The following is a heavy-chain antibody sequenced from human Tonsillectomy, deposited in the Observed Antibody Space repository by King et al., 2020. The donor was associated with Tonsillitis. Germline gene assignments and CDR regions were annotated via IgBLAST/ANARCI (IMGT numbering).Heavy chain of an antibody. CDR2: ISYDGSNR. CDR3: AREGWLQSYYFDY. CDR1: GFTFSSYA. V-gene: IGHV3-30*01. D-gene: IGHD5-24*01. Sequence: VQLVESGGGVVQPGRSLRLSCAASGFTFSSYAMHWVRQDPGKGLEWVAVISYDGSNRYYADSVKVRFTISRDTSKNPVYLQMNSLRAEDTAVYHCAREGWLQSYYFDYWGQGTLVTVSS. J-gene: IGHJ4*02.